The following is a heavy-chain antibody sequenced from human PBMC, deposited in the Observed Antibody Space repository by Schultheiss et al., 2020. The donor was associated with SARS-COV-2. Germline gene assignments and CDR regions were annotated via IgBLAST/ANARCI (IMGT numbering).Heavy chain of an antibody. CDR1: GYTFTSYG. CDR2: IIPILGIA. D-gene: IGHD3-10*01. J-gene: IGHJ6*03. V-gene: IGHV1-69*04. Sequence: SVKVSCKASGYTFTSYGISWVRQAPGQGLEWMGRIIPILGIANYAQKFQGRVTITADKSTSTAYMELSSLRSEDTAVYYCARGHYGSGSYYYYYYMDVWGKGTTVTVSS. CDR3: ARGHYGSGSYYYYYYMDV.